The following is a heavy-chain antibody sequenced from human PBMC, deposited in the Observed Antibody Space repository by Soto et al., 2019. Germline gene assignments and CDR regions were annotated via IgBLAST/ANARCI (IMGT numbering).Heavy chain of an antibody. V-gene: IGHV1-24*01. Sequence: EASVKVSCKVSGYTLTELSMHWVRQAPGKGLEWMGGFDPEDGETIYAQKFQGRVTMTEDASTDTAYMELSSLRSEDTAVYYCATVLSQDWFDPWGQGTLVTVSS. CDR1: GYTLTELS. CDR3: ATVLSQDWFDP. J-gene: IGHJ5*02. CDR2: FDPEDGET.